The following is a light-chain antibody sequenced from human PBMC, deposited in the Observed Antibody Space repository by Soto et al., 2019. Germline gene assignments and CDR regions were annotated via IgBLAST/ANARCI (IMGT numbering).Light chain of an antibody. Sequence: IVMTQSPDSLAVSLGERATINCRSSQSVLYDSNNKNYLSWYQQKPGQPPKLLISWASTRNSGVPDRISGSGSGTDFTLTIRSLQAEDVAVYYCQQSYSTPYTFGQGTKLEIK. CDR1: QSVLYDSNNKNY. J-gene: IGKJ2*01. V-gene: IGKV4-1*01. CDR2: WAS. CDR3: QQSYSTPYT.